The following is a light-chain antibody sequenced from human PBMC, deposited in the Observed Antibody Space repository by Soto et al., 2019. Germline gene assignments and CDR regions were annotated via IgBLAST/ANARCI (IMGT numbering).Light chain of an antibody. V-gene: IGKV3-15*01. CDR3: QQYNNWPT. CDR1: QSVSSN. J-gene: IGKJ5*01. CDR2: GAS. Sequence: EIVMTQSPATLSVSPGERATLSCRASQSVSSNLAWYQQKPGQAPRLLIYGASTRATGIPARFSGSGSGTDFTLTISSLRSEDFATYYCQQYNNWPTFGKGTRLGL.